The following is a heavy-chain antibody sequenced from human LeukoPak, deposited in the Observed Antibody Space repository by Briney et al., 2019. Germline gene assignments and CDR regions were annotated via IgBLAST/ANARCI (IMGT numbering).Heavy chain of an antibody. J-gene: IGHJ6*02. CDR2: MNHIGIT. D-gene: IGHD3-3*01. V-gene: IGHV4-34*01. CDR3: ARGFWSGNYDQFRYGLDV. Sequence: SETLSLTCAVSGGAFNGFYWTLIRQTPGKGLEWIGEMNHIGITNYKASLQTRISLSVDTPKTQFSLILTSVTAADTGMYYCARGFWSGNYDQFRYGLDVWGQGTTVIVSS. CDR1: GGAFNGFY.